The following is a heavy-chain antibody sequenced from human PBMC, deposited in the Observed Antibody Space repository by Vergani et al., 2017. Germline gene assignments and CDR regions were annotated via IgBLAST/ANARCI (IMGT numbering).Heavy chain of an antibody. D-gene: IGHD3-3*01. CDR2: IYYSGST. V-gene: IGHV4-59*01. CDR1: GGSISSYY. J-gene: IGHJ6*02. CDR3: ARGSGYPYYYYYYGMDV. Sequence: QVQLQESGPGLVKPSETLSLTCTVSGGSISSYYWSWIRQPPGKGLYWIGDIYYSGSTNYNPSLKSPVTISVDTSKNQFSLKLSSVTAADTAVYYCARGSGYPYYYYYYGMDVWGQGTTVTVSS.